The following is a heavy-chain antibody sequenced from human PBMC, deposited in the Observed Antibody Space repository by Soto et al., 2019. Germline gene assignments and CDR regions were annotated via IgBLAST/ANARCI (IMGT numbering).Heavy chain of an antibody. V-gene: IGHV4-31*03. D-gene: IGHD6-6*01. Sequence: QVQLQESGPGLVKPSQTLSLTCNVSGESISSGGYYWSWIRHHPRKGLEWIGYIYDSESAYYNPSRKSRVTSSMDTSKNHCAMRLSSVTDADTAVYYCARASSSSSAAGYWGQGTLVTVSS. J-gene: IGHJ4*02. CDR3: ARASSSSSAAGY. CDR1: GESISSGGYY. CDR2: IYDSESA.